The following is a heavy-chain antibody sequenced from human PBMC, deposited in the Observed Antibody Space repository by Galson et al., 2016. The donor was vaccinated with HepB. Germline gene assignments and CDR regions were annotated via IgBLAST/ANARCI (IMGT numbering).Heavy chain of an antibody. J-gene: IGHJ4*02. CDR1: GFTFGTCT. D-gene: IGHD4-23*01. CDR3: AKDHGGYSGFDY. CDR2: ITGDRANA. V-gene: IGHV3-43*01. Sequence: SLRLSCAASGFTFGTCTMHWIRQAPGEGLQWVSLITGDRANAYYADSVKGRFTISRDNRKNSLYLQMNSLRTEDTALYYCAKDHGGYSGFDYWGQGTLVTVSS.